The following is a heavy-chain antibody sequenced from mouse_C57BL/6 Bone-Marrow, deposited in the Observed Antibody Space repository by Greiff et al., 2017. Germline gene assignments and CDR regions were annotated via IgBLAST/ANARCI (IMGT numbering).Heavy chain of an antibody. V-gene: IGHV1-26*01. J-gene: IGHJ1*03. D-gene: IGHD2-4*01. CDR1: GYTFTDYY. CDR2: INPNNGGT. CDR3: ASGGLPLYWYFDV. Sequence: EVQLQESGPELVKPGASVKISCKASGYTFTDYYMNWVKQSHGKSLEWIGDINPNNGGTSYNQKFKGKATLTVDKSSSTAYMELSSLTSEDTAVYYCASGGLPLYWYFDVWGTGTTVTVSS.